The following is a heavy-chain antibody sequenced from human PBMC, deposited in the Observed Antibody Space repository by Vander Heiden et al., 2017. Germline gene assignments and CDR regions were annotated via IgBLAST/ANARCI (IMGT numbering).Heavy chain of an antibody. J-gene: IGHJ3*02. CDR2: ISWNSGTT. CDR1: GFTFDDYA. Sequence: EVQLVESGGGLVQPGRSLRLSCAASGFTFDDYAMHWVRQAPGKGLEWVSGISWNSGTTYYADSVKGRLTISRDNAKNSLYLQMNSLRAEDTALYYCTKGDSYGILDAFDIWGQGTMVTVSS. D-gene: IGHD5-18*01. V-gene: IGHV3-9*01. CDR3: TKGDSYGILDAFDI.